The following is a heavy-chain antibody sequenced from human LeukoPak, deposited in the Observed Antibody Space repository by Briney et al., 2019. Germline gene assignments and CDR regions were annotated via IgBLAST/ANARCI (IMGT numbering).Heavy chain of an antibody. D-gene: IGHD2-2*01. Sequence: PGGSLRLSCAASGFTFSSYWMSWVRQAPGKGLEWVANIKQDGSEKYYVDSVKGRFTISRDNSKNTLYLQMNSLRAEDTAVYYCAKDRAVVVPAARNWFDPWGQGTLVTVSS. CDR1: GFTFSSYW. CDR3: AKDRAVVVPAARNWFDP. CDR2: IKQDGSEK. V-gene: IGHV3-7*03. J-gene: IGHJ5*02.